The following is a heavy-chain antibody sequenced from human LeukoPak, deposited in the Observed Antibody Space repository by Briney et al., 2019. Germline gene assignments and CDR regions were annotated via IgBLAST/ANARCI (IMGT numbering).Heavy chain of an antibody. D-gene: IGHD3-16*01. J-gene: IGHJ6*02. V-gene: IGHV3-30*18. Sequence: GGSLRLSCAASGFTFSDYAMHWVRQAPGKGLEWVTVISYDGSNKYYADSVKGRFTGSRDNSKNTLYLQINSLRAEDTAVYYCAKDSASWGDGMDVWGQGTTVTVSS. CDR1: GFTFSDYA. CDR2: ISYDGSNK. CDR3: AKDSASWGDGMDV.